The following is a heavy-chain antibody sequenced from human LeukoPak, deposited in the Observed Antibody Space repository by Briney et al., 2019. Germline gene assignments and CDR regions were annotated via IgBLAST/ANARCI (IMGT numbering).Heavy chain of an antibody. CDR1: GFTFNSFA. J-gene: IGHJ4*02. CDR2: ISGSDGAS. D-gene: IGHD3-16*02. V-gene: IGHV3-23*01. CDR3: AKSLGVGGYTRYKGFDQ. Sequence: GGSLRLSCAASGFTFNSFAMNWVRQAPGKGLEWVSSISGSDGASHYADFVKGRFTISRDNSKNTLYLQMNSLRAEDTAAYYCAKSLGVGGYTRYKGFDQWGQGTLVVVSS.